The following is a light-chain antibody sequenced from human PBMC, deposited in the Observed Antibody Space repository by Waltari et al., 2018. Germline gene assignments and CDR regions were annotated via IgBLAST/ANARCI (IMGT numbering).Light chain of an antibody. Sequence: VLTQSPGTLSLSPGERVTLSCRARQLLTQRYLAWYPQKPGPAPRRLIYGASSRAAGIPDRFSGSGSGTDFTLTISRLEPEDFAVYYCQQYGSSILYTFGQGTKLEIK. CDR2: GAS. J-gene: IGKJ2*01. V-gene: IGKV3-20*01. CDR1: QLLTQRY. CDR3: QQYGSSILYT.